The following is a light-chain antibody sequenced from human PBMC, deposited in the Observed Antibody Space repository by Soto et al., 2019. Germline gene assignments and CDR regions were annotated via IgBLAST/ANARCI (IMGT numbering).Light chain of an antibody. Sequence: QSVLTQPASVSGSPGQSITISCTGTSSDVGGYNYASWYQQHPGKAPKLMIYDVSNRPSGVSNRFSGSKSGNTASLTISGLQAEDEADYYCSSYTSSSPAIVFGTGTKVTVL. V-gene: IGLV2-14*01. J-gene: IGLJ1*01. CDR2: DVS. CDR1: SSDVGGYNY. CDR3: SSYTSSSPAIV.